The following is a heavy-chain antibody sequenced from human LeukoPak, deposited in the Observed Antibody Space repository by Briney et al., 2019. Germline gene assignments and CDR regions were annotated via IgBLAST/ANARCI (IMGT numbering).Heavy chain of an antibody. CDR2: ISAYNGNT. Sequence: GASVKVSCKASGYTFTSYGISWVRQAPGQGLEWMGWISAYNGNTNYAQKLQGRVTMTTDTSTSTAYMELRSLRSDDTAVYYCARGRATTSLPRGYYYYYMDVWGKGTTVTVSS. J-gene: IGHJ6*03. CDR1: GYTFTSYG. D-gene: IGHD1-26*01. CDR3: ARGRATTSLPRGYYYYYMDV. V-gene: IGHV1-18*01.